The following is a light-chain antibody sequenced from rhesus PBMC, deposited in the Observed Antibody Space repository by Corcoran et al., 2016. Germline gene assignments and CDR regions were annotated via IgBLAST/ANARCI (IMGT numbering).Light chain of an antibody. CDR2: DVR. V-gene: IGLV2-23*01. CDR1: SSDIGTYNY. CDR3: SPYAGSNTFI. J-gene: IGLJ1*01. Sequence: QAALTQPPSLSGSPGQSVTISSTGPSSDIGTYNYVSWYPQHPGKAPKIMIYDVRKRPSGVSDRFSGSKSANPASLTISGLQAGDGADYYCSPYAGSNTFIFGTGTPLSVL.